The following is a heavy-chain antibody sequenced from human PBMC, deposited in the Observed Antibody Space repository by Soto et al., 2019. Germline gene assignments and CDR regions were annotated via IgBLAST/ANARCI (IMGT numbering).Heavy chain of an antibody. CDR2: ISYDGSNK. Sequence: LRLSCAASGFTFSSYGMHWVRQAPGKGLEWVAVISYDGSNKYYAAPVKGRFTISRDDSKNTLYLQMNSLKTEDTAVYYCTTDPQYCYDSLRGMDVWGQGTTVTVSS. CDR1: GFTFSSYG. D-gene: IGHD3-22*01. V-gene: IGHV3-30*03. CDR3: TTDPQYCYDSLRGMDV. J-gene: IGHJ6*02.